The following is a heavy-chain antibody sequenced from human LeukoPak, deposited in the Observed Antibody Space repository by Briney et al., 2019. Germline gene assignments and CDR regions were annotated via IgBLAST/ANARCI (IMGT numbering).Heavy chain of an antibody. Sequence: PGGSLRLSCAASGFTFSSYAMSWVRQAPGKGLEWVAAIWYDGSQKNYGDSVKGRFTVSRDNSKNKLYLQVDSLRVEDTAVYYCARGAYYSDSWYAFDPWGQGTPVTVSS. CDR3: ARGAYYSDSWYAFDP. J-gene: IGHJ5*02. CDR1: GFTFSSYA. CDR2: IWYDGSQK. V-gene: IGHV3-33*08. D-gene: IGHD6-13*01.